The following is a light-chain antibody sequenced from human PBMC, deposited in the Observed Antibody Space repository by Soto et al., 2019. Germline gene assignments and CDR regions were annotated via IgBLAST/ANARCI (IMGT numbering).Light chain of an antibody. V-gene: IGKV3-15*01. CDR1: QSVRSN. Sequence: EIVMTQFPATLSVSPGERATLSCRASQSVRSNLAWYQQKPGQAPRLLIFAASTRATVIPARFRGSGSGTEFTLTINRLEPEDFAVYYCQLYGISPHFGQGTRLEIK. CDR3: QLYGISPH. J-gene: IGKJ5*01. CDR2: AAS.